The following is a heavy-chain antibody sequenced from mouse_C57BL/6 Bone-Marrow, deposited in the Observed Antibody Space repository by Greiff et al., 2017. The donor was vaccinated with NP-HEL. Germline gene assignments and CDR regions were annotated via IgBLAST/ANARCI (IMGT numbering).Heavy chain of an antibody. CDR2: IRNKANGYTT. Sequence: EVKLMESGGGLVQPGGSLSLSCAASGFTFTDYYMSWVRQPPGKALEWLGFIRNKANGYTTEYSASVKGRFTISRDNSQSILYLQMNALRAEDSAPYYCARYIMYYGSSYRWYFDVWGTGTTVTVSS. J-gene: IGHJ1*03. CDR3: ARYIMYYGSSYRWYFDV. CDR1: GFTFTDYY. D-gene: IGHD1-1*01. V-gene: IGHV7-3*01.